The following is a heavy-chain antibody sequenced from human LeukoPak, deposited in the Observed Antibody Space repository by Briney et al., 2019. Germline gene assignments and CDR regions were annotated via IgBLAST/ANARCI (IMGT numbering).Heavy chain of an antibody. V-gene: IGHV3-49*03. J-gene: IGHJ1*01. Sequence: GGSLRLSCTASGFTFGDYAMSWFRQAPGKGLEWVGFIRSKAYGGTTEYAASVKGRFTISRDDSKSIAYLQMNSLKTEDTAVYYCTRVNRWFGELLAYFQHWGQGTLVTVSS. CDR2: IRSKAYGGTT. D-gene: IGHD3-10*01. CDR1: GFTFGDYA. CDR3: TRVNRWFGELLAYFQH.